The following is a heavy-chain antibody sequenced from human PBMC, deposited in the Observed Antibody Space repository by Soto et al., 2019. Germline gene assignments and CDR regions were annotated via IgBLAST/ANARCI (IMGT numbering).Heavy chain of an antibody. CDR2: ISAHNGNT. V-gene: IGHV1-18*01. CDR1: GYAFTTYG. Sequence: QVNLVQSGAEVKKPGASVKVSCQASGYAFTTYGITWVRQAPGQGLEWMGWISAHNGNTNYAQKLQGRVTVTRDTSTSTAYMALRSLRSDDTAVYYCARGTYGDYWGQGALVTVSS. J-gene: IGHJ4*02. D-gene: IGHD4-17*01. CDR3: ARGTYGDY.